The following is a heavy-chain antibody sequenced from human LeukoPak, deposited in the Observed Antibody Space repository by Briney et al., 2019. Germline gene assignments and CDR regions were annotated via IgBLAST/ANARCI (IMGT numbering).Heavy chain of an antibody. D-gene: IGHD4-17*01. V-gene: IGHV3-48*03. CDR2: ISSGGSTV. CDR1: GFTFSSYE. Sequence: GGSLRLSCAASGFTFSSYEINWVRQAPGKGLEWVSYISSGGSTVYYADSVKGRFTISRDNAKNSLYLQMSSLRAEDTAVYYCARAFYGDLDYWGQGTLVAVSS. CDR3: ARAFYGDLDY. J-gene: IGHJ4*02.